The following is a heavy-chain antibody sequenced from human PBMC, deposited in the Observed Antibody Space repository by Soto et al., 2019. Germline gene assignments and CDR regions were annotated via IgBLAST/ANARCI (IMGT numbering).Heavy chain of an antibody. CDR1: GYTFTSYG. CDR2: ISAYNGNT. Sequence: ASVKVSCKASGYTFTSYGISWVRQAPGQGLEWMGWISAYNGNTNYAQKLQGRVTMTTDTSTSTAYMELRSLRSDDTAVYYCARVVGCSSTSCYLWFDPWGQGTLVTVSS. D-gene: IGHD2-2*01. CDR3: ARVVGCSSTSCYLWFDP. J-gene: IGHJ5*02. V-gene: IGHV1-18*04.